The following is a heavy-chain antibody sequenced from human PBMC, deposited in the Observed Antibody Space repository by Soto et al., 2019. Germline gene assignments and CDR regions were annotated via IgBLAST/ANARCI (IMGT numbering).Heavy chain of an antibody. V-gene: IGHV3-53*01. CDR2: LYDVDGS. CDR1: GLTISVKKY. J-gene: IGHJ3*01. D-gene: IGHD1-1*01. CDR3: ATGHEREHAYDV. Sequence: DVQLVESGGGLIQPGESLRLSCAAFGLTISVKKYVAWVRQAPGKGLEWVSALYDVDGSFYADSVKGRFTNSSDSSKTTVYLQMNDLRPDDTAVYYCATGHEREHAYDVWGQGTTVTVSS.